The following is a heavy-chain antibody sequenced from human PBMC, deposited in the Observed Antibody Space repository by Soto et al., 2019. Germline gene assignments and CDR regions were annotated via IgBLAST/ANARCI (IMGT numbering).Heavy chain of an antibody. CDR2: IWYDGSNK. D-gene: IGHD2-2*01. J-gene: IGHJ4*02. CDR1: GFTFSSYG. V-gene: IGHV3-33*01. Sequence: QVQLVESGGGVVQPGRSLRLSCAASGFTFSSYGMHWVRQAPGKGLEWVAVIWYDGSNKYYADSVKGRFTISRDNSKNTLDVQMNSLRAEDTAVYYCARAKGDIVVVDYWGQGTLVTVSS. CDR3: ARAKGDIVVVDY.